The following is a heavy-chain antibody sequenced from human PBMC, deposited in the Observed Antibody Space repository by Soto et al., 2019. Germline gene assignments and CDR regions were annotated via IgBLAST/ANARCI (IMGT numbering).Heavy chain of an antibody. V-gene: IGHV3-33*01. CDR2: IWHDGSNQ. CDR3: ARDGRLENFDY. J-gene: IGHJ4*02. D-gene: IGHD6-25*01. Sequence: QVQLVESGGGVVQPGRSLRLSCAASGFTFSTYGVHWVRQAPGKGLEWVAVIWHDGSNQYYADSVKGRFTISRDNSKNTLYLHMSSLRAEDTAVYYCARDGRLENFDYWGQGTLVTVSS. CDR1: GFTFSTYG.